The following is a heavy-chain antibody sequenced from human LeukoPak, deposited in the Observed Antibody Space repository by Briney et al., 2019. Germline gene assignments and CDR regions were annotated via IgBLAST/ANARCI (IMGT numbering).Heavy chain of an antibody. V-gene: IGHV3-74*01. CDR1: GFTFSSYW. CDR3: ARDQPTYYDFWSGYYNRMDV. J-gene: IGHJ6*03. CDR2: INSDGSST. Sequence: GGSMRLSCAASGFTFSSYWMHWVRQAPGKGLVWVSRINSDGSSTSYADSVKGRFTISRDNAKNTLYLQMNSLRAEDTAVYYCARDQPTYYDFWSGYYNRMDVWGKGTTVTVSS. D-gene: IGHD3-3*01.